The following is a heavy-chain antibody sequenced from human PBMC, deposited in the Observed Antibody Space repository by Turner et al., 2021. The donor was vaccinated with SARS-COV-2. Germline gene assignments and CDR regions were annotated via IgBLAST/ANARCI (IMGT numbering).Heavy chain of an antibody. V-gene: IGHV3-21*01. Sequence: EVQLVESGGGLVKPGGSLRLSCAASGFTFSTYSMNWVRQAPGNGLEWVSSISSSSTYIYDADSVKGRFTSSRDNAKNSLYLQMNSLRAEDTAVYYCARYRRDYDFWSGAYGMGGMDVWGQGTTVTVSS. D-gene: IGHD3-3*01. J-gene: IGHJ6*02. CDR1: GFTFSTYS. CDR3: ARYRRDYDFWSGAYGMGGMDV. CDR2: ISSSSTYI.